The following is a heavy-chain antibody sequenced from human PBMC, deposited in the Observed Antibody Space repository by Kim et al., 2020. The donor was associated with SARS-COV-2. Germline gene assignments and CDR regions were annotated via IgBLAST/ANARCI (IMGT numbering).Heavy chain of an antibody. D-gene: IGHD3-16*01. CDR2: IYPGDSDT. CDR3: ARHYDYVWGRNNWFDP. CDR1: GYSFTSYW. J-gene: IGHJ5*02. V-gene: IGHV5-51*01. Sequence: GESLKISCKGSGYSFTSYWIGWVRQMPGKGLEWMGIIYPGDSDTRYSPSFQGQVTISADKSISTAYLQWSSLKASDTAMYYCARHYDYVWGRNNWFDPWGQGTLVTVSS.